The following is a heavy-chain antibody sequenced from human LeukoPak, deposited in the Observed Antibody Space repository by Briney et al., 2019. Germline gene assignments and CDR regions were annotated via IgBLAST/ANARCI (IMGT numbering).Heavy chain of an antibody. D-gene: IGHD6-13*01. CDR3: ARVHSSSWWTVGY. V-gene: IGHV3-48*04. CDR1: GFTFSSYS. J-gene: IGHJ4*02. Sequence: GGSLRLSCAASGFTFSSYSMNRVRQAPGKGLEWVSYISSSSSTIYYADSVKGRFTISRDNAKNSLYLQMNSLRAADTAVYYCARVHSSSWWTVGYWGQGTLVTVSS. CDR2: ISSSSSTI.